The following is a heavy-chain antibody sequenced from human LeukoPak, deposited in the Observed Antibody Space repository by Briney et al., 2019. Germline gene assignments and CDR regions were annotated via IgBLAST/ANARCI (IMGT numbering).Heavy chain of an antibody. J-gene: IGHJ6*02. V-gene: IGHV4-59*01. Sequence: SETLSLTCTVSGGSISSYYWSWIRQPPGKGLEWIGYIYYSGSTNYNPSLKSRVTISVDTSKNQFSLKLSSVTAADTAVYYCARSGIAVAGTYYYYGMDVWGQGTTVTVSS. CDR1: GGSISSYY. CDR3: ARSGIAVAGTYYYYGMDV. D-gene: IGHD6-19*01. CDR2: IYYSGST.